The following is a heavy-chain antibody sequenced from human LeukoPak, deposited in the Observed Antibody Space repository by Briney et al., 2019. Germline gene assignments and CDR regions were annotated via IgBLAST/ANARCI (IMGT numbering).Heavy chain of an antibody. CDR1: GFSFDDYA. Sequence: PGGSLRLSCAGSGFSFDDYAMHWVRQAPGKGLEWVSLISRDGGSTYYAGSVKGRFTISRDNSKNSLYLQMNSLRAEDTALYYCASASAGTFGYYFDYWGQGTLVTVSS. CDR3: ASASAGTFGYYFDY. D-gene: IGHD3-10*01. J-gene: IGHJ4*02. V-gene: IGHV3-43D*04. CDR2: ISRDGGST.